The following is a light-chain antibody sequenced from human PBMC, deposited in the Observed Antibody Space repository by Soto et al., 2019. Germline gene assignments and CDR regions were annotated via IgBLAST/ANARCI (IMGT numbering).Light chain of an antibody. CDR2: NTN. J-gene: IGLJ2*01. Sequence: QTVVTQEPSFAVSPGGTVTLTCGFSSGSVSTNYYPSWYQQTPGQAPRTLIYNTNTRSSGVPDRFSGSILGNKAALTITGAQADDESDYYCVLYMGSGISVFGGGTKLTVL. CDR3: VLYMGSGISV. V-gene: IGLV8-61*01. CDR1: SGSVSTNYY.